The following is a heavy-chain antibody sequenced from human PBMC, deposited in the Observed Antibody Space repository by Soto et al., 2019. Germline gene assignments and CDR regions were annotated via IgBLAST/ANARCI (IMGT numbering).Heavy chain of an antibody. Sequence: QVQLVQSGAEVKKPGSSVKVSCKASGGTFSSYTISWVRQAPGQGLEWMGRIIPILGIANYAQKFQGRVTITADKSTSQAFMELSSLRSEDTDVYYCGAGYCTSGALDYWGQGTLVTVSS. D-gene: IGHD6-25*01. CDR1: GGTFSSYT. CDR3: GAGYCTSGALDY. CDR2: IIPILGIA. V-gene: IGHV1-69*02. J-gene: IGHJ4*02.